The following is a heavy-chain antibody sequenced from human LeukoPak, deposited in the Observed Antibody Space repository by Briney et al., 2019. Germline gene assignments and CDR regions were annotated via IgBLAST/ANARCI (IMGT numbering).Heavy chain of an antibody. D-gene: IGHD3-10*01. CDR1: EFAFSTYA. V-gene: IGHV3-21*04. Sequence: PGGSLRLSCAASEFAFSTYAMNWVRQAPGKGLEWVSSISSSSSYIHYADSVRGRFTISRDNAKNSLYLQMNSLRAEDTAVYYCARGDLYGSGRPEYYFDYWGQGTLVTVSS. J-gene: IGHJ4*02. CDR2: ISSSSSYI. CDR3: ARGDLYGSGRPEYYFDY.